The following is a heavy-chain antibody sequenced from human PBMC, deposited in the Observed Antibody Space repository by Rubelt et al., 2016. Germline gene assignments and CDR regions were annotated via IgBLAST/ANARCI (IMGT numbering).Heavy chain of an antibody. J-gene: IGHJ1*01. CDR1: GGSISSSSYY. V-gene: IGHV4-39*07. Sequence: QLQLQESGPGLVKPSETLSLTCTVSGGSISSSSYYWAWIRQPPGKGLEWIGSIYRRWTTYYNPSLKVRVTSSVDTSKIQFSLKLTSVTAADTAVYYCARVEYGGNSAYFQEWGQGTLVTVSS. CDR2: IYRRWTT. CDR3: ARVEYGGNSAYFQE. D-gene: IGHD4-23*01.